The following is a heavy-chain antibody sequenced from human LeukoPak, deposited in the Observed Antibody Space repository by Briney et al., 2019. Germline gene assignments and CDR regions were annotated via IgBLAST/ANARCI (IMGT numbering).Heavy chain of an antibody. CDR3: ARDRFCSTTSCYPGFFDY. V-gene: IGHV3-33*01. J-gene: IGHJ4*02. Sequence: GRSLRLSCAASGFTFSSYGMHWVRQAPGKGLEWVAVIWYDGSNTYYADSVKGRFTISRDNSKNTLYVQMNSLRVEDTAVYCCARDRFCSTTSCYPGFFDYWGQGTLVTVSS. CDR1: GFTFSSYG. CDR2: IWYDGSNT. D-gene: IGHD2-2*01.